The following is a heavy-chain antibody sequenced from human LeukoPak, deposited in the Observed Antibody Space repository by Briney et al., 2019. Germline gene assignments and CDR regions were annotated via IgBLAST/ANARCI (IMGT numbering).Heavy chain of an antibody. V-gene: IGHV4-39*07. J-gene: IGHJ4*02. CDR2: IYYTGST. Sequence: SETLSLTCTVYGGSISSTGYYWGWIRQPPGKGLEWLGNIYYTGSTYYNPSLKSQVTISVDTSKNQFSLRLSSVTAADTAVYYCARFRSGSYSRYFDYWGQGTLVTVSS. CDR1: GGSISSTGYY. CDR3: ARFRSGSYSRYFDY. D-gene: IGHD1-26*01.